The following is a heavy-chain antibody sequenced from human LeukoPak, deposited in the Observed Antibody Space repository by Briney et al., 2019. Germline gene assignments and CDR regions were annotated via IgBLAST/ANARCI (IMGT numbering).Heavy chain of an antibody. J-gene: IGHJ4*02. CDR2: IYSGGST. CDR3: ARDLEESGFDY. Sequence: PGGSLRLSCAASGFTFSGYSMNWVRQAPGKGLEWVSVIYSGGSTYYADSVKGRFTISRDSSRNTLYLQMNSLTADDTAVYYCARDLEESGFDYWGQGTLVTVSS. CDR1: GFTFSGYS. V-gene: IGHV3-66*01. D-gene: IGHD1-14*01.